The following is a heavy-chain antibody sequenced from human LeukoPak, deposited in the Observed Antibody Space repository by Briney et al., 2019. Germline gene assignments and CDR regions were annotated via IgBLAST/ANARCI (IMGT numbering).Heavy chain of an antibody. Sequence: ASVKVSCKASGYTFTSYGISWVLQAPGQGLEWMGWISPYNGHTNYAQPFQGRVTMTTDTSTNSGYMELRSLRSDDTAMYYCAREKFGVSFDSWGQGTLVTVSS. CDR2: ISPYNGHT. CDR1: GYTFTSYG. J-gene: IGHJ4*02. D-gene: IGHD3-10*01. V-gene: IGHV1-18*01. CDR3: AREKFGVSFDS.